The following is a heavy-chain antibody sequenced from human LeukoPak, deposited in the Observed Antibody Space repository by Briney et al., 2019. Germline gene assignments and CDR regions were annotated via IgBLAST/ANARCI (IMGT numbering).Heavy chain of an antibody. Sequence: PGGSLRLSCAASGFTFSSYSMNWVRQAPGKGMEWVSSISSSSSYIYCADSVKGRFTISRDKAKNSLYLQMNSLRAEDTAVYYCARVQSSSGYYWGQGTLVTVSS. CDR1: GFTFSSYS. J-gene: IGHJ4*02. CDR3: ARVQSSSGYY. CDR2: ISSSSSYI. V-gene: IGHV3-21*01. D-gene: IGHD6-6*01.